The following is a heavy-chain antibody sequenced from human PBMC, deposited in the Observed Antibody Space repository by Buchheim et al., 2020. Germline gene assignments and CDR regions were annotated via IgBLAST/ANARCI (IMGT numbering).Heavy chain of an antibody. CDR3: ARDRSDIVATSHFDY. J-gene: IGHJ4*02. CDR2: ISYDGSNK. D-gene: IGHD5-12*01. Sequence: QVQLVESGGGVVQPGRSLRLPCAASGFTFSSYSMHWVRQAPGKGLEWVAVISYDGSNKYYADSVKGRFTISRDNSKNTLYLKMNSLRAEDSAVYYCARDRSDIVATSHFDYWGQGTL. CDR1: GFTFSSYS. V-gene: IGHV3-30-3*01.